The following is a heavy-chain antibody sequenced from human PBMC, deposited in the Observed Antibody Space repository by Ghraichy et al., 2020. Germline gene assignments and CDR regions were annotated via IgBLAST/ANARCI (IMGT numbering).Heavy chain of an antibody. Sequence: ASVKVSCKASGYTFTGYYMHWVRQAPRQGLEWMGWINPNSGGTNYAQKFQGRVTMTRDTSISTAYMELSRLRSDDTAVYYCARDLYWLPDAFDIWGQGTMVTVSS. CDR1: GYTFTGYY. D-gene: IGHD2-8*02. J-gene: IGHJ3*02. V-gene: IGHV1-2*02. CDR2: INPNSGGT. CDR3: ARDLYWLPDAFDI.